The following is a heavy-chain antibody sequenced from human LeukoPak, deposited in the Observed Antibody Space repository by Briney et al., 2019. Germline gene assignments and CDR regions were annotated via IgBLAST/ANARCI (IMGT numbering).Heavy chain of an antibody. V-gene: IGHV5-51*01. CDR3: ARGRYSSGWYETYYFDY. J-gene: IGHJ4*02. CDR2: IYPGDSDT. CDR1: GYSFTSYW. D-gene: IGHD6-19*01. Sequence: GESLKISWKGSGYSFTSYWIGWVRQMPGKGLEWMGIIYPGDSDTRYSASFQGQVTISADKSISTAYLQSSSLKASDTAMYYCARGRYSSGWYETYYFDYWGQGTLVTVSS.